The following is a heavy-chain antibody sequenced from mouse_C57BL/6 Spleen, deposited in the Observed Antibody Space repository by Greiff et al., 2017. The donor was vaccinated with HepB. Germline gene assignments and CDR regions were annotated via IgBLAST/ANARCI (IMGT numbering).Heavy chain of an antibody. Sequence: QVQLQQSGAELVRPGASVTLSCKASGYTFTDYEMHWVKQTPVHGLEWIGAIDPETGGTAYNQKFKGKAILTADKSSSTAYMELRSLTSEDSAVYYCTRQDTTEGAYWGQGTLVTVSA. CDR2: IDPETGGT. CDR1: GYTFTDYE. J-gene: IGHJ3*01. V-gene: IGHV1-15*01. D-gene: IGHD1-1*01. CDR3: TRQDTTEGAY.